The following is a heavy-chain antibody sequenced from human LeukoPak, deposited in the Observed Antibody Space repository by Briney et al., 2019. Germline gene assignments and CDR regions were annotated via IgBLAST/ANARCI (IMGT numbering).Heavy chain of an antibody. CDR2: TSSSSSYI. CDR1: GFTLSTYS. V-gene: IGHV3-21*01. J-gene: IGHJ4*02. CDR3: ARCTATSSTSCDAVDY. D-gene: IGHD2-2*01. Sequence: PGGSLRLSCAASGFTLSTYSMNWVRQAPGKGLEWVSSTSSSSSYIYYADSVKGRFTISRDNAKNSLYLQMNSLRAEDTAVYYCARCTATSSTSCDAVDYWGQGTLVTVSS.